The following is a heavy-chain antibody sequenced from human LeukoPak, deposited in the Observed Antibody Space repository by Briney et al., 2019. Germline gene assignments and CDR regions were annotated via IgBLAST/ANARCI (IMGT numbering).Heavy chain of an antibody. CDR2: INPNSGGT. J-gene: IGHJ5*02. D-gene: IGHD6-13*01. V-gene: IGHV1-2*02. CDR1: GYTFTGYY. Sequence: ASVKVSCKAPGYTFTGYYMHWVRQAPGQGLEWMGWINPNSGGTNYAQKFQGRVTMTRDTSISTAYLQWSSLKASDTAMYYCARLVRQQLVGNWFDPWGQGTLVTVSS. CDR3: ARLVRQQLVGNWFDP.